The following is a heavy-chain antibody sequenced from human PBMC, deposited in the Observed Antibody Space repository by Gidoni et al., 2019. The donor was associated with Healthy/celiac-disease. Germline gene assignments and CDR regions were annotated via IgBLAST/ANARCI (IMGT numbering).Heavy chain of an antibody. CDR3: AGPYSSGGYGG. Sequence: QVQLQESGPGLVKPSETLSLTCTVSGGSISSYYWSWIRQPPGKGRGWVWYIYYSGSTNYNPSLKRRVTISVDTSKNRFSLKRSSVTAADTAVYYCAGPYSSGGYGGWGQGTLVTVSS. D-gene: IGHD6-19*01. CDR1: GGSISSYY. CDR2: IYYSGST. V-gene: IGHV4-59*01. J-gene: IGHJ4*02.